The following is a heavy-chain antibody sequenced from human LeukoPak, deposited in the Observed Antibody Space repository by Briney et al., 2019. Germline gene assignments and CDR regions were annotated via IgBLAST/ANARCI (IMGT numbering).Heavy chain of an antibody. CDR1: GFTFNRYW. D-gene: IGHD7-27*01. J-gene: IGHJ3*02. CDR3: ARVGVSWGGFDI. V-gene: IGHV3-74*01. CDR2: INSDGSIT. Sequence: GGSLRLSCAASGFTFNRYWIYWVRQGPVKGLVWVSRINSDGSITDYADSVKGRFTISRGNAKNTVYLQMNSLRAEDTAVYYCARVGVSWGGFDIWGQGTMVTVSS.